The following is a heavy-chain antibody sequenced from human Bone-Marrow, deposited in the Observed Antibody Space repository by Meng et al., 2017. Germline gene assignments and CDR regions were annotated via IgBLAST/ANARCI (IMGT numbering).Heavy chain of an antibody. CDR2: IHHSGTT. J-gene: IGHJ4*02. CDR3: AASPGWWRIDS. D-gene: IGHD6-19*01. Sequence: QVQPEESGPGLVNPSGTMSLPCGVSGASVSAGYWWTWGRQPPGKGMEWSGEIHHSGTTNYNPSLRSRVTISVDTSKNQFSLRLTSVTAADTAVYYCAASPGWWRIDSWGQGTLVTVSS. CDR1: GASVSAGYW. V-gene: IGHV4-4*02.